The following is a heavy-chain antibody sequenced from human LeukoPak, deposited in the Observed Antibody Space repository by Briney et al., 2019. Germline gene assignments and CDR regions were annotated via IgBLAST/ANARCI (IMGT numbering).Heavy chain of an antibody. D-gene: IGHD6-13*01. J-gene: IGHJ6*03. CDR2: INHSGST. V-gene: IGHV4-34*01. CDR3: ARGRGSSRKGGDYYYMDV. Sequence: PSETLSLTCTVSGSISGYYWSWIRQPPGKGLEWIGEINHSGSTNYNPSLKSRVTISVDTSKNQFSLKLSSVTAADTAVYYCARGRGSSRKGGDYYYMDVWGKGTTVTVSS. CDR1: GSISGYY.